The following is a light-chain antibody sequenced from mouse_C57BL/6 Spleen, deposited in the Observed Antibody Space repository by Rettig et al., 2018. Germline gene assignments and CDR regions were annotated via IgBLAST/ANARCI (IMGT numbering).Light chain of an antibody. Sequence: DIVMTQSPSSQTVTAGEKVTMSCKSSQSLLNSGNQKNYLTWYQQKPGQPPKLLIYWASTRESGVPDRFTGSGSGTDFTLTISSVQAEDLAVYYCQNDYSYPFTFGSGTKLEIK. CDR3: QNDYSYPFT. J-gene: IGKJ4*01. V-gene: IGKV8-19*01. CDR1: QSLLNSGNQKNY. CDR2: WAS.